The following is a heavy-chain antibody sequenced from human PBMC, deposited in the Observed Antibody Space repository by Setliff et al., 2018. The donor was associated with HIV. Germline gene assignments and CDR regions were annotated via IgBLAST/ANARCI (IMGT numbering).Heavy chain of an antibody. Sequence: GGSLRLSCTVVGFSMENFDMHWVRQAPGKGLEWVSLLWRDEIGEYYADSVKGRFSISRDTSRNMVSLQMSSLRVEDTAIYYCGNKGGQVWGPGTLVTV. CDR1: GFSMENFD. D-gene: IGHD3-16*01. J-gene: IGHJ1*01. CDR3: GNKGGQV. V-gene: IGHV3-33*08. CDR2: LWRDEIGE.